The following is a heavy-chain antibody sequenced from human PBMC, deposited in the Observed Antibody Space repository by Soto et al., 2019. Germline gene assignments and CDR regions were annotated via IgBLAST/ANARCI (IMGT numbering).Heavy chain of an antibody. D-gene: IGHD6-6*01. CDR1: GVSFSGYY. Sequence: QVQLQQWGAGLLKPSETLYLTCAVYGVSFSGYYWSWIRQPPGKGLEWIGEINHSGSTNYNPSLKSRVTISVDTSKNQFALKLSSVTAADTAVYYCARSSPYSSSIVWFDPWGQGTLVTVSS. CDR2: INHSGST. J-gene: IGHJ5*02. V-gene: IGHV4-34*01. CDR3: ARSSPYSSSIVWFDP.